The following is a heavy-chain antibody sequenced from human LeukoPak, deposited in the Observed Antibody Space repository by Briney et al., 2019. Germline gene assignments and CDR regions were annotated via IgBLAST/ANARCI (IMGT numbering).Heavy chain of an antibody. V-gene: IGHV7-4-1*02. D-gene: IGHD3-9*01. CDR1: GYTFTSYA. Sequence: ASVKVSCKASGYTFTSYAMNWVRQAPGQGLEWMGWINTNTGNPTYAQGFTGRFVFSLDTSVSTAYLQISSLKAEDTAVYYCARDDGFYGILTGYTFDYWGQGTLVTVSS. J-gene: IGHJ4*02. CDR2: INTNTGNP. CDR3: ARDDGFYGILTGYTFDY.